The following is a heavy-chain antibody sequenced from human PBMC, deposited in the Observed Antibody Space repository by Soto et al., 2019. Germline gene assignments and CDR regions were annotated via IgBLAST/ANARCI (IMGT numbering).Heavy chain of an antibody. CDR2: ISAYNGNT. J-gene: IGHJ4*02. Sequence: ASVKGSCKASGYTFPSPGISWVRQAPGQGLEWTGWISAYNGNTNYAQKLQGRVTMTTDTSTSTAYMELRSLRSDDTAVHYCARDDTMIVVSPGYCGQVPLVTVSS. D-gene: IGHD3-22*01. CDR1: GYTFPSPG. V-gene: IGHV1-18*01. CDR3: ARDDTMIVVSPGY.